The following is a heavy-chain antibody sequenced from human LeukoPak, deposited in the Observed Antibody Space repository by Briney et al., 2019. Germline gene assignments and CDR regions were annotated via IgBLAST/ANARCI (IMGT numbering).Heavy chain of an antibody. CDR2: INHSGST. D-gene: IGHD6-13*01. CDR3: ARREPSVASSSWGVAFDP. Sequence: SETLSLTCAVYGGSFSGHYWTWIRQPPGKGLEWIGEINHSGSTNYNPSLKSRVTISVDTSKNQFSLKVSSVTAADTAVYYCARREPSVASSSWGVAFDPWGQGTLVTVSS. J-gene: IGHJ5*02. CDR1: GGSFSGHY. V-gene: IGHV4-34*01.